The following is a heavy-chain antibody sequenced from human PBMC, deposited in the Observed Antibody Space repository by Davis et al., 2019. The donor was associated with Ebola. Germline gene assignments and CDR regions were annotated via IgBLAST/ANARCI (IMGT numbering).Heavy chain of an antibody. CDR2: IVVGSGKT. CDR3: AADPNFYYYYAMDV. J-gene: IGHJ6*02. CDR1: GFTFPKSA. V-gene: IGHV1-58*02. Sequence: SVKVSCKASGFTFPKSAIQWVRQARGQRPEWIGWIVVGSGKTNYTQKFQERVTITRDMSTSTVYMELSSLISEDTAVYYCAADPNFYYYYAMDVWGQGTTVTVSS.